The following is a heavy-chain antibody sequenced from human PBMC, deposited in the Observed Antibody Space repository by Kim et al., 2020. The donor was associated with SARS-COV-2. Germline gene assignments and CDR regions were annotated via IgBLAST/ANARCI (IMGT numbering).Heavy chain of an antibody. J-gene: IGHJ3*02. CDR3: ASSLGEFRAFDI. V-gene: IGHV1-2*04. Sequence: NYAQKFQGWVTMTRDTSISTAYMELGRLRSDDTAVYYCASSLGEFRAFDIWGQGTMVTVSS. D-gene: IGHD3-10*01.